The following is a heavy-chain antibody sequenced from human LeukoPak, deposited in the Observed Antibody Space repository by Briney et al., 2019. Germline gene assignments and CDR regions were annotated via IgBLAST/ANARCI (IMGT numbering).Heavy chain of an antibody. J-gene: IGHJ4*02. CDR2: INPNSGGT. Sequence: ASVKVSCKASGYTFTSYAMNWVRQAPGQGLEWMGWINPNSGGTNYAQKFQGRVTMTRDTSISTAYMELSRLRSDDTAVYHCARDSIPLLAAIDYWGQGTLVTVSS. D-gene: IGHD5-24*01. CDR3: ARDSIPLLAAIDY. V-gene: IGHV1-2*02. CDR1: GYTFTSYA.